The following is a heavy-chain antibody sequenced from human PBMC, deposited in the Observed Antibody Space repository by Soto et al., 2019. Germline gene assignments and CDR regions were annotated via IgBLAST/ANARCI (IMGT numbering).Heavy chain of an antibody. V-gene: IGHV3-15*07. D-gene: IGHD3-10*01. J-gene: IGHJ6*04. CDR3: ARGWFGPDV. Sequence: APGKGLEWVGRIRSKADGGTIDYAAPVKDRFTISRDDSKNTLHRQKNSLKTEDTAVYYCARGWFGPDVWGKGTTVTVSS. CDR2: IRSKADGGTI.